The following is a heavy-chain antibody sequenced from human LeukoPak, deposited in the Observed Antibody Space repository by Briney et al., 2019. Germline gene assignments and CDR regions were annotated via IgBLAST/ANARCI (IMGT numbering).Heavy chain of an antibody. J-gene: IGHJ4*02. D-gene: IGHD3-22*01. Sequence: GGSLRLSCTASGVTFGDYAMSWVRQAPGKGLEWVSAISGSGGSTYYADSVKGRFTISRDNSKNTLYLQMNSLRAEDTAVYYCAKAHSSGYYYWGQGTLVTVSS. CDR2: ISGSGGST. CDR3: AKAHSSGYYY. V-gene: IGHV3-23*01. CDR1: GVTFGDYA.